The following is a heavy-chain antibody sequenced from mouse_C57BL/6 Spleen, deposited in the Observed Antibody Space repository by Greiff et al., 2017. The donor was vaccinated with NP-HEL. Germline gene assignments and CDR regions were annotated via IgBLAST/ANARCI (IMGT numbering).Heavy chain of an antibody. J-gene: IGHJ2*01. Sequence: VQLKQSGPELVKPGASVKISCKASGYTFTDYYMNWVKQSHGKSLEWIGDINPNNGGTSYNQKFKGKATLTVDKSSSTAYMELRSLTSEDSAVYYCARRDYYYGSSRLDYWGQGTTLTVSS. CDR3: ARRDYYYGSSRLDY. CDR1: GYTFTDYY. D-gene: IGHD1-1*01. CDR2: INPNNGGT. V-gene: IGHV1-26*01.